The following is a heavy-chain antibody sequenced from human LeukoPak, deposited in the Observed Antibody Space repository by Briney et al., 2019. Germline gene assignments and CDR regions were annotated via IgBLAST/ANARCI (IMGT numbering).Heavy chain of an antibody. V-gene: IGHV1-2*02. CDR1: GYTFTGYY. J-gene: IGHJ4*02. CDR3: ARDRYDSSGYYQMDY. Sequence: GASVKVSCKASGYTFTGYYMHWVRQAPGQGLEWMGWINPNSGGTNYAQKFQGRVTMTRDTSISTAYMELSRLRSDDTAVYYCARDRYDSSGYYQMDYWGQGTLVTVSS. CDR2: INPNSGGT. D-gene: IGHD3-22*01.